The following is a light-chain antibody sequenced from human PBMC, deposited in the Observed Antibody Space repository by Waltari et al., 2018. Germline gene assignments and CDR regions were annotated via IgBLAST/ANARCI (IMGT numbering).Light chain of an antibody. J-gene: IGKJ1*01. CDR2: GSS. CDR1: QSVGSNY. V-gene: IGKV3-20*01. Sequence: EIVLTQAPGTLSLSPGESATLPCRASQSVGSNYLPWYQKRPGPAPRLLIYGSSSRATGLPDRFSGGGSGTDFTLSISMLEPEDFAVYYCQHYVRTWAFGQGTKVEIK. CDR3: QHYVRTWA.